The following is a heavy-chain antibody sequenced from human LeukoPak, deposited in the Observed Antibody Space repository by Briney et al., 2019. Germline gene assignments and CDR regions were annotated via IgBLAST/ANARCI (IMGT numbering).Heavy chain of an antibody. D-gene: IGHD6-19*01. Sequence: SETLSLTCTVSGGSISSSSYYWGWIRQPPGKGLEWIGSIYYSGSNYYNPSLKSRVTISVDTSNNQYSLKLRSVTDAGTAVYYCAEYEYRMALLISVAGTGWFYPSGQGTLVTVSS. J-gene: IGHJ5*02. CDR2: IYYSGSN. CDR3: AEYEYRMALLISVAGTGWFYP. CDR1: GGSISSSSYY. V-gene: IGHV4-39*07.